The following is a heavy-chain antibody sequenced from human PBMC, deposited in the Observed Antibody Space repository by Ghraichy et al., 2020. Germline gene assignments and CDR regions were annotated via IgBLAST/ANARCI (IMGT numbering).Heavy chain of an antibody. CDR2: INHSGST. D-gene: IGHD1-26*01. CDR1: GGSFSGYY. J-gene: IGHJ4*02. Sequence: ETLSLTCAVYGGSFSGYYWSWIRQPPGKGLEWIGEINHSGSTNYNPSLKSRVTISVDTSKNQFSLKLSSVTAADTAVYYCARRPLVGATLDYWGQGTLVTVSS. V-gene: IGHV4-34*01. CDR3: ARRPLVGATLDY.